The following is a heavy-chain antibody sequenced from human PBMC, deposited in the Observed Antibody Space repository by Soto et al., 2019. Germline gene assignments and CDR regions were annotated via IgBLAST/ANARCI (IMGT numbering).Heavy chain of an antibody. V-gene: IGHV1-18*01. D-gene: IGHD3-22*01. CDR1: GYTFTSYG. CDR2: ISPYNGNT. Sequence: ASVKVSCKASGYTFTSYGISWVRQAPGQGLEWMGWISPYNGNTNYAQKLQGRVTMTTDTSTSTAYMELRSLRSDDTAVYYCARDFQPGVTMIVVALNYYYYYGMDVWGQGTTVTVSS. CDR3: ARDFQPGVTMIVVALNYYYYYGMDV. J-gene: IGHJ6*02.